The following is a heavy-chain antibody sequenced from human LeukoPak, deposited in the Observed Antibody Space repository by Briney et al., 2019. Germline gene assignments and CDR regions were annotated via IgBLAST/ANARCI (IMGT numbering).Heavy chain of an antibody. D-gene: IGHD6-13*01. J-gene: IGHJ5*02. CDR3: AKDSGSSWYGGWFDP. Sequence: GGSLRLSCAASGFSFSGYGMHWVRQAPGKGLEWVAFIRYDGTEKYYADSVKGRFTISRDNSKNTLYLQVNSLGPEDTAVYYCAKDSGSSWYGGWFDPWGQGTLVTVSS. CDR1: GFSFSGYG. CDR2: IRYDGTEK. V-gene: IGHV3-30*02.